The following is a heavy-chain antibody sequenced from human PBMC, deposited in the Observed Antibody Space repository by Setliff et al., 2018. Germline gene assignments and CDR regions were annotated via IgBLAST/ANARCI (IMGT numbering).Heavy chain of an antibody. CDR2: IYYRGDT. D-gene: IGHD3-16*01. CDR1: GASLSSGTYY. Sequence: SETLSLTCTVSGASLSSGTYYWGWIRQPPGKGLEWIGRIYYRGDTYYNASLKGRLTISIDTAQNQFSLRLTSVTAADTAVYYCTRPPRGGRWYFDLWGRGTLVTVSS. CDR3: TRPPRGGRWYFDL. J-gene: IGHJ2*01. V-gene: IGHV4-39*01.